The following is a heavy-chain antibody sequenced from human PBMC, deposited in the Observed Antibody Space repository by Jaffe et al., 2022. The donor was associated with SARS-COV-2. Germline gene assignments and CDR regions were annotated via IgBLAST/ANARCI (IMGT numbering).Heavy chain of an antibody. V-gene: IGHV1-8*01. CDR3: ARGTYSNPTAQPFDIISNYYYYGMDV. CDR1: GYTFTSYD. D-gene: IGHD4-4*01. J-gene: IGHJ6*02. Sequence: QVQLVQSGAEVKKPGASVKVSCKASGYTFTSYDINWVRQATGQGLEWMGWMNPNSGNTGYAQKFQGRVTMTRNTSISTAYMELSSLRSEDTAVYYCARGTYSNPTAQPFDIISNYYYYGMDVWGQGTTVTVSS. CDR2: MNPNSGNT.